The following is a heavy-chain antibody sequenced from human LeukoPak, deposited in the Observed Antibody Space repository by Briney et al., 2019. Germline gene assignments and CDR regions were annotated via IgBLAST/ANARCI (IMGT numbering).Heavy chain of an antibody. J-gene: IGHJ4*02. D-gene: IGHD6-19*01. CDR1: GFTFSNYA. V-gene: IGHV3-30-3*01. CDR2: ISHDRSNN. CDR3: ARVYSSGWSY. Sequence: PGGSLRLSCAASGFTFSNYAMHWARQAPGKGLEWVAFISHDRSNNCHADSVKGRFTISRDNSKNTLYLQVNSLTDEDTAVYYCARVYSSGWSYWGQGTLVTVSS.